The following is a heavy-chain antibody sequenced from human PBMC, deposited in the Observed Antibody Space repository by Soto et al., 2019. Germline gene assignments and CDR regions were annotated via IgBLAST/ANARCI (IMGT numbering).Heavy chain of an antibody. Sequence: GGSLRLSCAASGFTFSSYAMSWVRQAPGKGLEWVSAISGSGGSTYYADSVKGRFTISRDNSKNTLYLQMNSLRAEDTAVYYCAKDTGWYYYDSSGYSHGQDYFDYWGQGTLVTVSS. CDR1: GFTFSSYA. J-gene: IGHJ4*02. CDR3: AKDTGWYYYDSSGYSHGQDYFDY. D-gene: IGHD3-22*01. CDR2: ISGSGGST. V-gene: IGHV3-23*01.